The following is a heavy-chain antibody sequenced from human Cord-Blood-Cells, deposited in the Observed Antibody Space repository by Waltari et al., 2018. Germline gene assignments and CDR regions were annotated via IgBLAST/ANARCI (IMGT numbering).Heavy chain of an antibody. D-gene: IGHD7-27*01. CDR2: ISNDGSNK. V-gene: IGHV3-30*04. CDR1: GFTFSSYA. Sequence: QVQLVESGGGVVQPGRSLRLSCAASGFTFSSYAMHWVRQAPGKGLGWVAVISNDGSNKYYADSVKGRVTISRDNSKNTLYLQMNSLRAEDTAVYYCARGDGDLDYWGQGTLVTVSS. CDR3: ARGDGDLDY. J-gene: IGHJ4*02.